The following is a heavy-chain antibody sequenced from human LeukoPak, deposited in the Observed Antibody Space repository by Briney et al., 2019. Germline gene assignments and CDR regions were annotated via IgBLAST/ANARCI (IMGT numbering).Heavy chain of an antibody. V-gene: IGHV1-2*02. D-gene: IGHD6-6*01. Sequence: ASVKVSCKASGYTFTGYYMHWVRQAPGQGLEWMGWINPNSGGTNYAQKFQGRVTMTRDTSISTAYMELRRLRSDDTAVYYCAREIWQLVYFDYWGQGTLVTVSS. CDR1: GYTFTGYY. J-gene: IGHJ4*02. CDR3: AREIWQLVYFDY. CDR2: INPNSGGT.